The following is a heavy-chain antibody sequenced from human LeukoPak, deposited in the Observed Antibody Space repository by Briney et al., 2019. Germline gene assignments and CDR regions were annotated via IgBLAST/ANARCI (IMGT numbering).Heavy chain of an antibody. V-gene: IGHV1-2*02. CDR2: INPNSGGT. CDR1: GYTFTGYY. J-gene: IGHJ4*02. Sequence: ASVKVSCKASGYTFTGYYMHWVRQAPGQGLEWMGWINPNSGGTNYAQKFQGRVTMTRDTSISTAYMELSRLRSDDTAVYYCASPHNLTTVVLRDWGQGTLVTVSS. D-gene: IGHD4-23*01. CDR3: ASPHNLTTVVLRD.